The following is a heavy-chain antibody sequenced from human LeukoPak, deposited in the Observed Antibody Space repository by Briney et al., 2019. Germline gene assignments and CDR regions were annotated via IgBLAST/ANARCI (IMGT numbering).Heavy chain of an antibody. CDR2: IRYDGSNK. D-gene: IGHD1-14*01. J-gene: IGHJ6*02. Sequence: PGRSLRLSCAASGFTFSSYGMHWVRQAPGKGLEWVAVIRYDGSNKYYADSVKGRFTISRDNSKNTLYLQMNSLRAEDTAVYYCARDLHPRRRYYGMDVWGQGTTVTVSS. V-gene: IGHV3-33*01. CDR3: ARDLHPRRRYYGMDV. CDR1: GFTFSSYG.